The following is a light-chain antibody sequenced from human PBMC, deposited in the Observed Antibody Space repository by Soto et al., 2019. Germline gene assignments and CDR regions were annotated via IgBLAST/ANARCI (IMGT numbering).Light chain of an antibody. J-gene: IGKJ5*01. CDR2: DAS. CDR3: QQRSNGSIT. V-gene: IGKV3-11*01. Sequence: EIVLTQSPATLSLSPGEGDTLSCRASQSVSSYLAWYQQKPGQAPRLLIYDASNRATGIPARFSGSGSGTDFTLTISILEPEDFAVYYCQQRSNGSITFGQGTRLEIK. CDR1: QSVSSY.